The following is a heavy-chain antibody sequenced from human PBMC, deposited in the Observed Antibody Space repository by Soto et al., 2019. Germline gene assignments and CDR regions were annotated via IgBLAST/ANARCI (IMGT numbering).Heavy chain of an antibody. J-gene: IGHJ4*02. CDR3: AGGQYYFDY. CDR2: ISYDGSNK. D-gene: IGHD2-15*01. Sequence: QVQLVESGGGVVQSGTSLRLSCAASGFPFSSYGMHWVRQAPGKGLEWVAQISYDGSNKFYADSVKGRFTISRDNSKNTLYLQMSSLRAEDTAVYYCAGGQYYFDYGGQGTVVSVSS. V-gene: IGHV3-30*03. CDR1: GFPFSSYG.